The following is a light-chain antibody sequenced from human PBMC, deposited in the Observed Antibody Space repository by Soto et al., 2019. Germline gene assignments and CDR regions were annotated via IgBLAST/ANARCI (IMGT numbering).Light chain of an antibody. CDR3: GTWDGSRNWV. Sequence: QSVLTQSPSVCAAPGQKVTISCSGTSSNIGNNYVSWYQQFPDTAPKLLIYDNIKRPSGIPDRFSSSKSGTSATLVITGLQTGDEADYYCGTWDGSRNWVFGGGTKLTVL. CDR1: SSNIGNNY. J-gene: IGLJ3*02. CDR2: DNI. V-gene: IGLV1-51*01.